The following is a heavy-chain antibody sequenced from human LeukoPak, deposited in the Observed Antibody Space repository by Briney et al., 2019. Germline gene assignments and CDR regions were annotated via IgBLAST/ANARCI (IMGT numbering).Heavy chain of an antibody. V-gene: IGHV3-23*01. CDR3: AELFQLSAWYFHY. CDR1: GFTFSSYA. J-gene: IGHJ4*02. CDR2: LRGNGDT. Sequence: GGSLRLSCAASGFTFSSYAMSWVREAPARGLEWVSSLRGNGDTFYADSVKGRFTLSRDDSRNTVYLQLNKLRVEDTAVYYCAELFQLSAWYFHYWGQGTLVSVSS. D-gene: IGHD6-13*01.